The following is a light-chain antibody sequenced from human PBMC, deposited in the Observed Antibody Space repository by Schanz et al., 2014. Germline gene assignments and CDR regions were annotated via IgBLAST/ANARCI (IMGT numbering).Light chain of an antibody. J-gene: IGKJ4*01. CDR3: MQSVKYTS. CDR2: EVS. Sequence: DIVMTQTPLSLSVTPGQPASISCKSRQSLLHSDGKTYLCWYLQKAGQPPQLLIYEVSKRFSGLLFVFSGSGSXXDFTLKISRVEAEDVGVYYCMQSVKYTSFGGGTKVEIK. V-gene: IGKV2D-29*01. CDR1: QSLLHSDGKTY.